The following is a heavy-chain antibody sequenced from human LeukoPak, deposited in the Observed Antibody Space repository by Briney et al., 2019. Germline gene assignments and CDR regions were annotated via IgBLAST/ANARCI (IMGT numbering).Heavy chain of an antibody. V-gene: IGHV4-59*01. Sequence: PSETLSLTCTVSGGSISSYNCCWIRKPPRKGLEWIGYIYYSWSTNYNPSLTRQVTISVDTSTNQFSLQLSSVTAADTALYYCASVAGGDGANWGAYFDYWGPGTIVTLSS. J-gene: IGHJ4*02. CDR3: ASVAGGDGANWGAYFDY. CDR1: GGSISSYN. CDR2: IYYSWST. D-gene: IGHD5-24*01.